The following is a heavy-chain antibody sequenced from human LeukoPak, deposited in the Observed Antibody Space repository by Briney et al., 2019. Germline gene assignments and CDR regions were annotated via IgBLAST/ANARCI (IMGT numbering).Heavy chain of an antibody. CDR3: ARGRSSFDY. CDR1: GFTFTNYN. V-gene: IGHV4-34*01. Sequence: PGGSLRLSCAASGFTFTNYNMSWIRQPPGKGLEWIGEINHSGSTNYNPSLKSRVTISVDTSKNQFSLKLSSATAADTAVYYCARGRSSFDYWGQGTLVTVSS. D-gene: IGHD6-6*01. J-gene: IGHJ4*02. CDR2: INHSGST.